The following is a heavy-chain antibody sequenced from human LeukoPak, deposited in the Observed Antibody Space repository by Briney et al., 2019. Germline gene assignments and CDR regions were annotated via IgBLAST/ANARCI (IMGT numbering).Heavy chain of an antibody. CDR3: ASEENSSSSGSAYYMDV. CDR2: IIPIFGTA. D-gene: IGHD6-6*01. CDR1: GYTFTSYG. J-gene: IGHJ6*03. Sequence: SVKVSCKASGYTFTSYGISWVRQAPGQGLEWMGGIIPIFGTANYAQKFQGRVTITADKSTSTAYMELSSLRSEDTAVYYCASEENSSSSGSAYYMDVWGKGTTVTVSS. V-gene: IGHV1-69*06.